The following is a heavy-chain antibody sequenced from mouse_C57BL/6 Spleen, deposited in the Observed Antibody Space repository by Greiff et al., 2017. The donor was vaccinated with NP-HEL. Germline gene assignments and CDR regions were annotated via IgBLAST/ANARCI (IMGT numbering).Heavy chain of an antibody. D-gene: IGHD2-5*01. J-gene: IGHJ4*01. CDR2: INPSTGGT. CDR3: ARRWTYYSNYAKDD. V-gene: IGHV1-42*01. Sequence: VQLQQPGPELVKPGASVKISCKASGYSFTGYYMNWVKQSPEKSLEWIGVINPSTGGTTYNQKFKAKATLTVDKSSSTAYMQLKSLTSDDSAVYYCARRWTYYSNYAKDDWGQGTSVTVSS. CDR1: GYSFTGYY.